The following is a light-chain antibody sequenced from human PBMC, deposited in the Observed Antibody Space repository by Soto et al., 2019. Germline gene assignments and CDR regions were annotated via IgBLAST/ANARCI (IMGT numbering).Light chain of an antibody. V-gene: IGKV3D-20*01. CDR3: QQYGISPIT. Sequence: EIVLTQSPVTLSLSPGERATLSCGASQSFSRYLAWYQQKPGLAPRLLIYDASTRATGIPDRFSGRGSGTDFTLTISRLEPEDFAVYYCQQYGISPITFGQGTRLEIK. CDR1: QSFSRY. J-gene: IGKJ5*01. CDR2: DAS.